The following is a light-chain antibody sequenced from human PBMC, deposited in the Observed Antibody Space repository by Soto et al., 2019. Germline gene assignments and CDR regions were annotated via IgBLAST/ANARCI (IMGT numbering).Light chain of an antibody. J-gene: IGLJ7*01. V-gene: IGLV2-14*03. CDR2: DVS. Sequence: QSVLTQPASVSGSPGQSITISCTGTSSDVGGYNYVSWYQQHPGKAPKLMIYDVSIRPSGVSNRFSGSKSGNTASLTISGLQAEDEADYYCSSYTSSSTPYVFGAGTQLTVL. CDR1: SSDVGGYNY. CDR3: SSYTSSSTPYV.